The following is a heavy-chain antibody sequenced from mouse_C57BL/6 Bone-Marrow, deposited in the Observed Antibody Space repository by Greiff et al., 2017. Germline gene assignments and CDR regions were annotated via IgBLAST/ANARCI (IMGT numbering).Heavy chain of an antibody. V-gene: IGHV1-76*01. CDR2: IYPGSGNT. D-gene: IGHD1-2*01. Sequence: QVQLKESGAELVRPGASVKLSCKASGYTFTDYYINWVKQRPGQGLEWIARIYPGSGNTYYNEKFKGKATLTAEKSSSTAYMQLSSLTSEDSAVYFCAREGDILRQLYWGQGTTLTVSS. J-gene: IGHJ2*01. CDR1: GYTFTDYY. CDR3: AREGDILRQLY.